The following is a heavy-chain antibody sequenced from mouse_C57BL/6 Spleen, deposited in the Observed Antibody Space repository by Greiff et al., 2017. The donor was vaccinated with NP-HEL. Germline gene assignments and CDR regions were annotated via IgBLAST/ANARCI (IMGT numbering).Heavy chain of an antibody. CDR3: ARGDYYGSSPFAY. J-gene: IGHJ3*01. D-gene: IGHD1-1*01. CDR1: GYTFTDHT. V-gene: IGHV1-78*01. CDR2: IYPRDGST. Sequence: VQLQESDAELVKPGASVKISCKVSGYTFTDHTIHWMKQRPEQGLEWIGYIYPRDGSTKYNEKFTGKATLTADKSSSTAYMQLNSLTSEDSAVYVCARGDYYGSSPFAYWGQGTLVTVSA.